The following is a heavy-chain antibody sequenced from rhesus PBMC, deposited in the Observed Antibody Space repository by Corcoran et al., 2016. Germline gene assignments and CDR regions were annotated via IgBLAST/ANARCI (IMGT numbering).Heavy chain of an antibody. J-gene: IGHJ4*01. V-gene: IGHV4S2*01. Sequence: QVQLQESGPGLVKPSETLPLTCAVSGASISSNYWSWIRQAPGKGLEWIGRNCGVGGTTAYNPSSKSRVTISIDPSKNQFSRKLSSVTAADTAVYCCASSYYNFWSGYSWGQGVLVTVSS. CDR3: ASSYYNFWSGYS. D-gene: IGHD3-3*01. CDR1: GASISSNY. CDR2: NCGVGGTT.